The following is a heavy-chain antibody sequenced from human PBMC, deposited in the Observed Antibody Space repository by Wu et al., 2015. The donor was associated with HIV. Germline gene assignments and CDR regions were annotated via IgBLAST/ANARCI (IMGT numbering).Heavy chain of an antibody. V-gene: IGHV1-18*01. CDR3: ARDAGHYYGSGSYYTRYYYYGMDV. CDR2: ISVYSL. D-gene: IGHD3-10*01. J-gene: IGHJ6*02. CDR1: GYTFYSFG. Sequence: QVQLVQSGADVKKPGASVKVSCKTFGYTFYSFGIGWVRQAPGQGLEWMAWISVYSLHYALNFRGRLTTTIDTSTSTAYMELRSLRSDDTAVYYCARDAGHYYGSGSYYTRYYYYGMDVWGQGTTVTVSS.